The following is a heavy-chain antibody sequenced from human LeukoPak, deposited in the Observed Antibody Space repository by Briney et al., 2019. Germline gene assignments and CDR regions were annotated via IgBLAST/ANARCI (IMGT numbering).Heavy chain of an antibody. D-gene: IGHD2/OR15-2a*01. CDR1: GGSISSGGYY. CDR3: VGNGYYALDY. V-gene: IGHV4-31*09. Sequence: SETLSLTCTVSGGSISSGGYYWSWIRQHPGKGLEWIGYIYYSGSTYYNPSLKSRVTISVDKSKNQFSLKLTSVTAADTAVYFCVGNGYYALDYWGQGALVTVAS. J-gene: IGHJ4*02. CDR2: IYYSGST.